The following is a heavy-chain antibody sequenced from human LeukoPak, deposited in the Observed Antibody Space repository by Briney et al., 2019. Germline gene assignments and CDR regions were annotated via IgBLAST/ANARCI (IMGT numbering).Heavy chain of an antibody. J-gene: IGHJ4*02. CDR1: GYTFTSYD. CDR2: MNPNSGNT. CDR3: ARGGSKWEPEDY. V-gene: IGHV1-8*01. D-gene: IGHD1-26*01. Sequence: ASVRVSCKASGYTFTSYDINWVRQAAGQGLEWMGWMNPNSGNTGYAQKFQGRVNMTRNTSISTAYMELSSLRTEDTAVYYCARGGSKWEPEDYWGQGTLVTVSS.